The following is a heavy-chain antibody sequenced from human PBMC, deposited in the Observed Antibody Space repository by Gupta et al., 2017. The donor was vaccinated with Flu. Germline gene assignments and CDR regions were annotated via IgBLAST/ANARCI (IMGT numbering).Heavy chain of an antibody. CDR1: GFTFSSYA. J-gene: IGHJ4*02. V-gene: IGHV3-23*01. CDR2: ISGGGYNT. Sequence: EVQLLESGGGLVQPGGSLRLSCAASGFTFSSYAMSWVRQAPGKGLEWVSSISGGGYNTYYADSVKGQFTISRDNSKNTLYLEMNSLRAEDTAVYYCAKVPAAIPYWGQGTLVTVSS. D-gene: IGHD2-2*02. CDR3: AKVPAAIPY.